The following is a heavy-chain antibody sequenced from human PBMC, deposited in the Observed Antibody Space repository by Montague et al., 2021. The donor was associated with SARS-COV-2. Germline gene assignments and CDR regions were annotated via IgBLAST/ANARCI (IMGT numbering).Heavy chain of an antibody. Sequence: SETLSLTCTVSGYSISDGYYWVWIRQPPRKGLEWIGNIFQSGTTYYNPSLERRSTMSVDTSKNQFSLKLSSVTAADTAVYYCAREHWENYYDFWSGTNLASDYPYYGMDVWGQGTTVTVSS. CDR2: IFQSGTT. D-gene: IGHD3-3*01. CDR1: GYSISDGYY. V-gene: IGHV4-38-2*02. J-gene: IGHJ6*02. CDR3: AREHWENYYDFWSGTNLASDYPYYGMDV.